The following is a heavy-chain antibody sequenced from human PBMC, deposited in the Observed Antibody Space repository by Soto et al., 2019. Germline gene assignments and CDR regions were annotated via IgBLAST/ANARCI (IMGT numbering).Heavy chain of an antibody. Sequence: PSETLSLTCTVSGGSISSGDYYWSWIRQPPGKGLEWVSAISGSGGSTYYADSVKGRFTISRDNSKNALYLQMNSLRAEDTAVYYCAKTETTVTAFDYWGQGTLVTVSS. J-gene: IGHJ4*02. CDR3: AKTETTVTAFDY. CDR2: ISGSGGST. CDR1: GGSISSGDYY. V-gene: IGHV3-23*01. D-gene: IGHD4-17*01.